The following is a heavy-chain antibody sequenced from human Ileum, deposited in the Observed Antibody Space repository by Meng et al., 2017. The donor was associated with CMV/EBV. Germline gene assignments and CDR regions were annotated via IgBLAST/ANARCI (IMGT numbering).Heavy chain of an antibody. D-gene: IGHD3-16*01. CDR3: ARDGGARMVDN. Sequence: CKAAEYIFSAYSIHWVRQGPGQGLEWIGIITPSGSSTTYAQKFQGRVTITVDTNTSTVYMELRSLRSEDTAFYYCARDGGARMVDNWGQGTLVTVSS. CDR2: ITPSGSST. J-gene: IGHJ4*02. CDR1: EYIFSAYS. V-gene: IGHV1-46*01.